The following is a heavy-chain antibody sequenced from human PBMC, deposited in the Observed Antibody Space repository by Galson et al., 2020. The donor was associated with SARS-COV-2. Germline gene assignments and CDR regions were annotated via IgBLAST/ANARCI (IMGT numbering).Heavy chain of an antibody. Sequence: SSVPVSCKASGYTLTDYYIHRIRVAPPQGREGLGRIDPKRGRTIYAQKLLGRVTMPRDTSISPASMELSGLTSDDTALYYCASDLPPWDPDHWGQGTLVTVAS. CDR3: ASDLPPWDPDH. CDR2: IDPKRGRT. D-gene: IGHD1-26*01. V-gene: IGHV1-2*06. J-gene: IGHJ4*02. CDR1: GYTLTDYY.